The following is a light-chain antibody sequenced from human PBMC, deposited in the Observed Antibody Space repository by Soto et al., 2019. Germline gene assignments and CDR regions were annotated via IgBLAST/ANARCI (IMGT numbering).Light chain of an antibody. CDR1: SSDVGSYNL. CDR2: EGS. V-gene: IGLV2-23*01. Sequence: QSALTQPASVSGSPGQSITISCTGTSSDVGSYNLVSWYQQHPGKAPKLMIYEGSKRPSGVSNRFSGSKSGNTASLTISGLQAEDEADCYCCAYAGSSLGGGTKLTVL. J-gene: IGLJ2*01. CDR3: CAYAGSS.